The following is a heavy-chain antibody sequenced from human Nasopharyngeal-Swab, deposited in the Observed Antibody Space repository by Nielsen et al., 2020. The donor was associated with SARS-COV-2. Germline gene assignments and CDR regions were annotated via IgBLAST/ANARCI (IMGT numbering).Heavy chain of an antibody. CDR2: ISAYNGNT. V-gene: IGHV1-18*01. Sequence: ASVKVSCKASGYTFTSYGISWVRQAPGQGLEWMGWISAYNGNTNYAQKLQGRVTMTTDTSTSTAYMELRSLRSDDTAVYYCARFPAGGHYDSSGYYYWYFDLWGRGTLVTISS. D-gene: IGHD3-22*01. CDR3: ARFPAGGHYDSSGYYYWYFDL. CDR1: GYTFTSYG. J-gene: IGHJ2*01.